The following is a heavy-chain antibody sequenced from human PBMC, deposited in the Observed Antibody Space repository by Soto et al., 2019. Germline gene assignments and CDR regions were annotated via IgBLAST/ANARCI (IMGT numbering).Heavy chain of an antibody. Sequence: VKVSCKASGGTFSSYAISWVRQAPGQGLEWMGGIIPIFGTANYAQKFQGRVTITADKSTSTAYMELSSLRSEDTAVYYCARGYCSSTSCYRGFYYYYGMDVWGQGTTVTVSS. CDR3: ARGYCSSTSCYRGFYYYYGMDV. CDR1: GGTFSSYA. J-gene: IGHJ6*02. CDR2: IIPIFGTA. V-gene: IGHV1-69*13. D-gene: IGHD2-2*02.